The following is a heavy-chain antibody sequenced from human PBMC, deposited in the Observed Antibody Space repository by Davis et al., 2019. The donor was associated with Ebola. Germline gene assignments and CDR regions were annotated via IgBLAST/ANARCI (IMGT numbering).Heavy chain of an antibody. V-gene: IGHV1-69*13. D-gene: IGHD4-17*01. CDR1: GGTFSSYA. CDR3: ARESTTVTTGWFDP. J-gene: IGHJ5*02. Sequence: AASVKVSCKASGGTFSSYAISWVRQAPGQGLEWMGGIIPIFGTANYAQKFQGRVTITADESTSTAYMELRSLRSDDTAVYYCARESTTVTTGWFDPWGQGTLVTVSS. CDR2: IIPIFGTA.